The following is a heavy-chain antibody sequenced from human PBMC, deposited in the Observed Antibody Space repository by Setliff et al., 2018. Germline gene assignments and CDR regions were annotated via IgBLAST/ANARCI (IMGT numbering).Heavy chain of an antibody. Sequence: GGSLRLSCVASGFTFSDYYMSWIRQAPGKGLEHVSFISITSRHYTNYADSVKGRFTISRDNAKTSLYLQMNGLRAEDTGVHYCARALYGYSYGYDFWGQGTPVTVSS. V-gene: IGHV3-11*06. CDR1: GFTFSDYY. CDR3: ARALYGYSYGYDF. D-gene: IGHD5-18*01. J-gene: IGHJ4*02. CDR2: ISITSRHYT.